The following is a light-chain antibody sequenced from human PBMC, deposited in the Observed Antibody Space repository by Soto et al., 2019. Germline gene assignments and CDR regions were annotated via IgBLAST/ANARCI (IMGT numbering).Light chain of an antibody. CDR3: MQGTHWPYT. V-gene: IGKV2-30*01. CDR2: KIS. CDR1: QSLVSSDGNAY. J-gene: IGKJ2*01. Sequence: DIVMTQFPLSLAVTLGQPASISCRSSQSLVSSDGNAYLNWFHQRPGQSPRRLIYKISNRDSGVPDRFSGSESGSDFTLKIRRVEAEDVGVYYCMQGTHWPYTFGQGTKVEIK.